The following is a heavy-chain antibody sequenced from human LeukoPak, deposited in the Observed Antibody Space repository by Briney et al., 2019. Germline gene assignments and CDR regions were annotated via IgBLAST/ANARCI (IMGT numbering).Heavy chain of an antibody. Sequence: SETLSLTCAVYGGSFSGYYWSWIRQPPGKGLEWIGEINHSGSTNYNPSLKSRVTISVDTSKNQFSLKLSSVTAADTAVYYCARHGGATVTVFDYWGQGTLVTVSS. CDR3: ARHGGATVTVFDY. V-gene: IGHV4-34*01. D-gene: IGHD4-17*01. J-gene: IGHJ4*02. CDR1: GGSFSGYY. CDR2: INHSGST.